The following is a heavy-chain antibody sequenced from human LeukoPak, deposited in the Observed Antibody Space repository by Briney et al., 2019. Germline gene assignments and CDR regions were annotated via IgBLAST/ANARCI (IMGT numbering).Heavy chain of an antibody. Sequence: SETLSLTCTVSGGSISSSSYYWGWIRQPPGKGLEWIGSIYYSGSTYYNPSLKSRVTIPVDTSKNQFSLKLSSVTAADTAVYYCATYQPLAYCGGDCPYDAFDIWGQGTMVTVSS. CDR1: GGSISSSSYY. V-gene: IGHV4-39*01. CDR2: IYYSGST. CDR3: ATYQPLAYCGGDCPYDAFDI. J-gene: IGHJ3*02. D-gene: IGHD2-21*02.